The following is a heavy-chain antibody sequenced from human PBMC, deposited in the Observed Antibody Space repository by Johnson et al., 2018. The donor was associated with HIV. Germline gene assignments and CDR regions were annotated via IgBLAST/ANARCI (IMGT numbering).Heavy chain of an antibody. CDR1: GFTFSSYA. D-gene: IGHD3-22*01. CDR2: ISYDGSNK. J-gene: IGHJ3*02. V-gene: IGHV3-30-3*01. CDR3: ARGSLYTYDNDDAHLLHACDI. Sequence: QVQLVESWGGVVQPGRSLRLSCAASGFTFSSYAMHWVRQAPGKGLEWVAVISYDGSNKYYADSVKGRFTISRDNAKNSLYLQMNSLRAEDTALYYCARGSLYTYDNDDAHLLHACDIWGQGTMVTVSS.